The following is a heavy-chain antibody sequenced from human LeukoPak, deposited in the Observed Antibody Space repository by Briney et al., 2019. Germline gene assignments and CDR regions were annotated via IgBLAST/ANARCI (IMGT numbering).Heavy chain of an antibody. CDR1: GFTFSSSA. CDR2: IKGDGSSK. V-gene: IGHV3-7*03. J-gene: IGHJ4*02. D-gene: IGHD3-22*01. CDR3: ATSHDSSGND. Sequence: GGSLRLSCAASGFTFSSSAMSWVRQAPGKGLEWVANIKGDGSSKYYMDSVKGRFTISRDNAKSSLYLQMNTLRAEDTAVYYCATSHDSSGNDWGQGTLVTVSS.